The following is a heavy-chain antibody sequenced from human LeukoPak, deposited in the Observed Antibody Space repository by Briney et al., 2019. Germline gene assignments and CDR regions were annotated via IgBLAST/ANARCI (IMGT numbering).Heavy chain of an antibody. CDR2: INAGNGNT. D-gene: IGHD3-10*01. CDR3: ASAGWDRVRGVTTEYFQH. J-gene: IGHJ1*01. V-gene: IGHV1-3*01. Sequence: GASVKVSCKASGYTFTSYAMHWVRQAPGQRLEWMGWINAGNGNTKYSQKFQGRVTITRDTSASTVYMELSSLRSEDTAVYYCASAGWDRVRGVTTEYFQHWGQGTLVTVSS. CDR1: GYTFTSYA.